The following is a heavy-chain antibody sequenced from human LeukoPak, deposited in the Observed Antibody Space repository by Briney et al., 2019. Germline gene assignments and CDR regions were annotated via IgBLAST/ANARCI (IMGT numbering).Heavy chain of an antibody. Sequence: PSETLSLTCTVSGGSISSYYWSWIRQPPGKGLEWIGYIYYSGSTNYNPSLKSRVTISVDASKNQFSLKLSSVTAADTAVYYCASRRDGYTDIWGQGTMVTVSS. CDR2: IYYSGST. V-gene: IGHV4-59*08. D-gene: IGHD5-24*01. CDR3: ASRRDGYTDI. J-gene: IGHJ3*02. CDR1: GGSISSYY.